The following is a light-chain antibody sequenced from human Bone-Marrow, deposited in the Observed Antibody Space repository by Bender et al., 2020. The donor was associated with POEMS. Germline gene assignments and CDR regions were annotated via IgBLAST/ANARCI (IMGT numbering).Light chain of an antibody. CDR2: KDN. CDR3: QSADSSDIYPSWV. Sequence: SYELTQPPSLSVSPGQTARIPCSGDALPKQFASWFQQKPGQAPVLVIYKDNERPSGIPERFSGSISGTTLTLTISGVQAEDEADYYCQSADSSDIYPSWVFGGGTKLTVL. CDR1: ALPKQF. V-gene: IGLV3-25*03. J-gene: IGLJ3*02.